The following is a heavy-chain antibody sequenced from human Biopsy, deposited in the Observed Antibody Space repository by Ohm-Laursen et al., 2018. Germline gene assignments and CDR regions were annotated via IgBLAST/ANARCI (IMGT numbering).Heavy chain of an antibody. V-gene: IGHV4-31*02. CDR3: ARDRGYYSDRTVPGYFNL. Sequence: NWVRQRPGKGLEWVGHIYNSGNTYNHPSLQSRVTISIDTSKTQFSLRLASVSVADTAIYYCARDRGYYSDRTVPGYFNLWGRGTLVTVSS. D-gene: IGHD3-22*01. CDR2: IYNSGNT. J-gene: IGHJ2*01.